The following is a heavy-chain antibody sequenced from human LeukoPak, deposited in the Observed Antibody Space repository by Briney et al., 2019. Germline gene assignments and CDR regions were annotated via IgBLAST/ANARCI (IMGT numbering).Heavy chain of an antibody. V-gene: IGHV3-30-3*01. D-gene: IGHD1-1*01. CDR3: ARDQERGWGSEDY. CDR2: ISYDGSNK. Sequence: GGSLRLSCAASGFTFSSYAMHWVRQAPGKGLEWVAVISYDGSNKYYADSVKGRFTISRDNSKNTLYLQMNSLRAEDTAVYYCARDQERGWGSEDYWGQGTLVTVSS. J-gene: IGHJ4*02. CDR1: GFTFSSYA.